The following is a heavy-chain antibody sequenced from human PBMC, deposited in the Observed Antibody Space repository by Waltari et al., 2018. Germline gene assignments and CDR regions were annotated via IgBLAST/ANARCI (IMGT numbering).Heavy chain of an antibody. V-gene: IGHV3-7*02. CDR2: IKQDGSEK. J-gene: IGHJ3*02. D-gene: IGHD2-2*01. CDR1: GITLNNHW. Sequence: EAQLVESGGGLVQPGGSLRRSCAAPGITLNNHWMTWGRQDPGKGLEGVANIKQDGSEKYYVDSVKGRFTISRDNTENSLYLEMDNLRAEDTAVYYCASRYCSIINCYLASYMSFDIWGQGTMVTVSS. CDR3: ASRYCSIINCYLASYMSFDI.